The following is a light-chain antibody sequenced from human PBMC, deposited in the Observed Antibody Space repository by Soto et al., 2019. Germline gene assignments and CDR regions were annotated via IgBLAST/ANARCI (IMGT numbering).Light chain of an antibody. Sequence: QSALTQPASVSGSPGQSITISCTGTSSDVGGYNYVSWYQQHPGKAPKLMIYEVSNRPSGVSNRFSGSKSGNTASLTISGLQAEDEADYYCSSYTSSDVVFGGGTQLTV. V-gene: IGLV2-14*01. CDR3: SSYTSSDVV. J-gene: IGLJ2*01. CDR1: SSDVGGYNY. CDR2: EVS.